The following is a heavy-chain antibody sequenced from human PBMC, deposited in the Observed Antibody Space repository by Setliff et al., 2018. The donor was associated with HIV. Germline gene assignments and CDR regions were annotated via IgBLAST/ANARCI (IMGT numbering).Heavy chain of an antibody. D-gene: IGHD2-15*01. V-gene: IGHV4-4*09. CDR1: GGSISTAY. CDR2: TYISGTT. J-gene: IGHJ3*02. CDR3: AREHCRGGSCTGFDI. Sequence: PSQTLSLTCTVSGGSISTAYWNWIRQPPGKGLEWIACTYISGTTNYNPTLKIRVTISLDTSRNQFSLKLGSVTAADTPMYYCAREHCRGGSCTGFDIWGQGTMVTVSS.